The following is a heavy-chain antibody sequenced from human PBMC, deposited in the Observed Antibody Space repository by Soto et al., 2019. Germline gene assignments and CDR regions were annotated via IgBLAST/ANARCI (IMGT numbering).Heavy chain of an antibody. CDR2: IWYDGSNK. CDR1: GFTFSSYG. D-gene: IGHD3-9*01. J-gene: IGHJ4*02. Sequence: QVQLVESGGGVVQPGRSLRLSCAASGFTFSSYGMHWVRQAPGKGLEWVAVIWYDGSNKYYADSVKGRFTISRDNSKNTLYLQMHSLRAEDTAVYYCARDRSYDILTGYYTSTEPDYWGQGTLVTVSS. V-gene: IGHV3-33*01. CDR3: ARDRSYDILTGYYTSTEPDY.